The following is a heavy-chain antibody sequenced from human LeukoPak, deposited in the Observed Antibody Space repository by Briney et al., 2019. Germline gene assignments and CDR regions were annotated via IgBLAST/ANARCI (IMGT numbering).Heavy chain of an antibody. Sequence: PGGSLRLSCAAPGFTLRSYAMSWVRQAPGKGLEWASVISSSGGGTYYADSVRGRFTISRDNSRNTLFLRMNNLRAEDTAVNHCAKVGAVGATRYFDYWGQGTLVTVSS. D-gene: IGHD1-26*01. CDR2: ISSSGGGT. CDR3: AKVGAVGATRYFDY. V-gene: IGHV3-23*01. J-gene: IGHJ4*02. CDR1: GFTLRSYA.